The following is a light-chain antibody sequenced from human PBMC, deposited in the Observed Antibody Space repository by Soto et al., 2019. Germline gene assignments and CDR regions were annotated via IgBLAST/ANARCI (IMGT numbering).Light chain of an antibody. CDR3: QQYSRYSWT. V-gene: IGKV1-5*01. CDR1: QSISSS. J-gene: IGKJ1*01. CDR2: DAF. Sequence: DIQMTQSPSTLSASVGDTVTITCRASQSISSSLAWYQQKPGKAPKLLIYDAFSLESGVPSRFSGSGSGTEFTLTVNNLQPDDSATYYCQQYSRYSWTFGQGTKVEIK.